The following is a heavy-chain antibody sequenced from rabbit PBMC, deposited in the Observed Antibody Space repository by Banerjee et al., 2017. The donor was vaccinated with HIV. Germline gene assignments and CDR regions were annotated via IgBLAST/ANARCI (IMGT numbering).Heavy chain of an antibody. Sequence: QSLEESGGDLVKPGASLTLTCTASGFSFSSSYWICWVRQAPGKGLEWIACIYAGSSASTYYVSWAKGRFTISKTSSTTVTLQMTSLTAADTATYFCARGTYGYAGYAPNLWGPGTLVTVS. D-gene: IGHD6-1*01. V-gene: IGHV1S40*01. CDR3: ARGTYGYAGYAPNL. CDR2: IYAGSSAST. CDR1: GFSFSSSYW. J-gene: IGHJ4*01.